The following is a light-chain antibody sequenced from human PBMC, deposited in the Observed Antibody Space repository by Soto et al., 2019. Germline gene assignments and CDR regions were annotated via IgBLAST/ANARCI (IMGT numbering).Light chain of an antibody. CDR1: QSVSSN. V-gene: IGKV3-15*01. CDR2: GAS. Sequence: EIVMTQSPATLSVSPGERATLSCRASQSVSSNLAWYQQKPGQAPRLLIYGASTRATGIPARFSGSGSGTAFTRTISSLQSEDFAVYYWQQYNNWGTFGQGTKVEIK. CDR3: QQYNNWGT. J-gene: IGKJ1*01.